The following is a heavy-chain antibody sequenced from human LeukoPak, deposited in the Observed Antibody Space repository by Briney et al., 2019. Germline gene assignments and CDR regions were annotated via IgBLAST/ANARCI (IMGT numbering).Heavy chain of an antibody. CDR1: GFTFSDYY. CDR2: ISSSGSNI. Sequence: GGSLRLSCAASGFTFSDYYMSWIRQAPGKGLEWVSYISSSGSNIYYADSVKGRFTISRDNAKNSLYLQMNSLRAEDTAVYYCAREYSSGWYDYWGQGTLVTVSS. CDR3: AREYSSGWYDY. V-gene: IGHV3-11*01. D-gene: IGHD6-19*01. J-gene: IGHJ4*02.